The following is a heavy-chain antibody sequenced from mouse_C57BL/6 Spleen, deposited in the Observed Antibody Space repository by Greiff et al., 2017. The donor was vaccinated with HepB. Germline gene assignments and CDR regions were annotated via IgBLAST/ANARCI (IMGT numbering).Heavy chain of an antibody. J-gene: IGHJ1*03. D-gene: IGHD2-3*01. CDR2: INYDGSST. CDR1: GFTFSDYY. CDR3: ARRWLLWYFDV. Sequence: EVKVVESEGGLVQPGSSMKLSCTASGFTFSDYYMAWVRQVPEKGLEWVANINYDGSSTYYLDSLKSRFIISRDNAKNILYLQMSSLKSEDTATYYCARRWLLWYFDVWGTGTTVTVSS. V-gene: IGHV5-16*01.